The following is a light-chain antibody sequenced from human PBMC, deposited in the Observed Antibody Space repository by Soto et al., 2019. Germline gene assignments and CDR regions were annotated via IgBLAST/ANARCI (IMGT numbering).Light chain of an antibody. CDR3: GTWDSSLSGGV. CDR1: SSNIGSNY. CDR2: DNN. J-gene: IGLJ1*01. V-gene: IGLV1-51*01. Sequence: QSVLTQPPSVSAAPGQRVTISCSGSSSNIGSNYVSWYQQLPGTAPKLLIYDNNKRPSGIPNRFSGSKSGTSATLGITGLQTEDEADYYCGTWDSSLSGGVFGTGTKLTVL.